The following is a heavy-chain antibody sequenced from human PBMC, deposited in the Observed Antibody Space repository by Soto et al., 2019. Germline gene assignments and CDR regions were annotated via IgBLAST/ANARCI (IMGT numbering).Heavy chain of an antibody. V-gene: IGHV3-23*01. Sequence: GGSLRLSCVASGFTFSSYAMTWVRQNPGKGLEWVSAISGSGGNIYYEDAVKGRFTISRDNSKNTLYLEMNSLRAEDTAVYYCAKDKGGRYCSRTSCLYSFDYWGQGTLVTVSS. J-gene: IGHJ4*02. CDR1: GFTFSSYA. CDR3: AKDKGGRYCSRTSCLYSFDY. D-gene: IGHD2-2*01. CDR2: ISGSGGNI.